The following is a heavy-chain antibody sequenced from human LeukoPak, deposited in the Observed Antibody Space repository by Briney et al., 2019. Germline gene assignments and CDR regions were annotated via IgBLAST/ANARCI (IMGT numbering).Heavy chain of an antibody. CDR2: ISSSGSTI. J-gene: IGHJ6*02. Sequence: NPGGSLRLSCAASGFTFSDYYMSWIRQAPGKGLEWVSYISSSGSTIYYADSVKGRFTISRDNAKNSLYLQMNSLRAEDTAVCYCARDLHSGSYLSGFYYYYGMDVWGQGTTVTVSS. D-gene: IGHD1-26*01. V-gene: IGHV3-11*01. CDR3: ARDLHSGSYLSGFYYYYGMDV. CDR1: GFTFSDYY.